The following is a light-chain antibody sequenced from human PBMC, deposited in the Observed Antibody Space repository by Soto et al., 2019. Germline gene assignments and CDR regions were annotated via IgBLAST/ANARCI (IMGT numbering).Light chain of an antibody. J-gene: IGKJ3*01. V-gene: IGKV3-20*01. CDR1: ETISSHY. CDR2: GAS. CDR3: QNFGDSPFT. Sequence: EIVLMQSPDTLSLSPGERATLSCRASETISSHYIAWYQQKPGQAPRLLIFGASTRATGIPARFSGSWSGTDFTLTISRLEPEDVAGYYCQNFGDSPFTFGPGTKVDIK.